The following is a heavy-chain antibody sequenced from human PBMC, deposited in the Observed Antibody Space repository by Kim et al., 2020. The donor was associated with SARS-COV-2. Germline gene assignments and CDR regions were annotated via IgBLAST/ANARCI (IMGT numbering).Heavy chain of an antibody. J-gene: IGHJ4*02. D-gene: IGHD6-19*01. Sequence: PSLKSRVTKFIDTSINRFSLRLSSVTAADTAVYYCARHGGTQWLVLYYFDYWGQGTLVTVSS. V-gene: IGHV4-39*01. CDR3: ARHGGTQWLVLYYFDY.